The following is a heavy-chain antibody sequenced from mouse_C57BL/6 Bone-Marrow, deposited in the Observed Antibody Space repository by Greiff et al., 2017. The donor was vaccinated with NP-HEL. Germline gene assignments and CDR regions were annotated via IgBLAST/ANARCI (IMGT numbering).Heavy chain of an antibody. Sequence: EVQLQQSGAELVRPGASVKLSCTASGFNIKDDYMHWVKQRPEQGLEWIGWIDPENGDTEYASKFQGKATITADTSSNTAYLQLSSLTSEDTAVYYCTLYYYGSRPWFAYWGQGTLVTVSA. CDR2: IDPENGDT. CDR1: GFNIKDDY. CDR3: TLYYYGSRPWFAY. D-gene: IGHD1-1*01. J-gene: IGHJ3*01. V-gene: IGHV14-4*01.